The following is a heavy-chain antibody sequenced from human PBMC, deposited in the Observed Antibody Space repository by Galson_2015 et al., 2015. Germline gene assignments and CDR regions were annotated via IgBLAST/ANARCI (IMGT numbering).Heavy chain of an antibody. CDR2: TSNRAKWYN. V-gene: IGHV6-1*01. J-gene: IGHJ2*01. CDR3: AKGGSGPWYFDL. CDR1: GDSVSSNSAA. Sequence: CAISGDSVSSNSAAWNWIRQSPPSALGGLGRTSNRAKWYNYYAVSVKVRITIKPDTSKNKFSLQLNSVTPEDTAVYYCAKGGSGPWYFDLWGRGTLVTVSS. D-gene: IGHD3-10*01.